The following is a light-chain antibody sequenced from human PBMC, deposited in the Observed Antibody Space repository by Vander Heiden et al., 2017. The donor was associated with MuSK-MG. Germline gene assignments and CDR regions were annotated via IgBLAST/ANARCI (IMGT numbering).Light chain of an antibody. V-gene: IGKV3-11*01. CDR3: QQRNNLFT. J-gene: IGKJ3*01. CDR1: RSVSSY. CDR2: DAS. Sequence: PPNTLSLSPGERSTLSCRASRSVSSYLAWYQQKPGQTPRLLIYDASIRATGMPASFSGSGSGTDMIITISSVEPEDFAVYYWQQRNNLFTFGPGTKVDIK.